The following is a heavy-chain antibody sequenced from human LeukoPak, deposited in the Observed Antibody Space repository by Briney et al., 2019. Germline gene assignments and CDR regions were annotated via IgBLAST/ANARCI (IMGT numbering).Heavy chain of an antibody. Sequence: GGSLRLSCAASGFTFSSYGMHWVRQAPGKGLEWVAFIRYDGSNKYYADSVKGRFTISRDNSKNTLYLQMNSLRAEDTAVYYCAKAAACQAHRIAVWECIDYWGQGTLVTVSS. D-gene: IGHD6-19*01. CDR1: GFTFSSYG. CDR2: IRYDGSNK. J-gene: IGHJ4*02. V-gene: IGHV3-30*02. CDR3: AKAAACQAHRIAVWECIDY.